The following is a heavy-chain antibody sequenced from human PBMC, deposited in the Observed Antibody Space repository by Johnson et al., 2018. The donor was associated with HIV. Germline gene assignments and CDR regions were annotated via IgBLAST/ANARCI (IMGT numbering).Heavy chain of an antibody. CDR3: ARDSPRIVGEPDGFDI. CDR1: GFTLSNYA. Sequence: QMLLVESGGGVVQTGRSLRLSCAVSGFTLSNYAMHWVRQAPGKGLEWVAFISNDGSIKFSADSVKGRFTISKDNAKNSLFLQMDSLRGEDTALYYCARDSPRIVGEPDGFDIWGQGTMVTISS. J-gene: IGHJ3*02. V-gene: IGHV3-30-3*01. D-gene: IGHD1-26*01. CDR2: ISNDGSIK.